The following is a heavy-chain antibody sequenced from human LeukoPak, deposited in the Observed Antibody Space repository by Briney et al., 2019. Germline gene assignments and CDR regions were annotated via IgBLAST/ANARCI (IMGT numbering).Heavy chain of an antibody. CDR3: ARWSHRDAFDI. V-gene: IGHV4-59*08. CDR2: IYYSGST. Sequence: SETLSLTCTVSGGSISSYYWSWIRQPPGKGLEWIGYIYYSGSTNYNPSLKSRVTISVDTSKNQFSLKLSSVTAADTAVYYRARWSHRDAFDIWGQGTMVTVSS. CDR1: GGSISSYY. J-gene: IGHJ3*02. D-gene: IGHD1-14*01.